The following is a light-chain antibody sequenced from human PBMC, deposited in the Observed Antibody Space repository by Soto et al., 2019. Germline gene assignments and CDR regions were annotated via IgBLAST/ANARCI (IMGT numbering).Light chain of an antibody. V-gene: IGLV2-8*01. J-gene: IGLJ2*01. Sequence: QSALTQPPSVSGSPGQSVTISCTGTSSDIGGFNYVSWYQQHPGKAPKLMIYQVSKRPSGVPDRFSGSKSGNTASLTVSGLQADDEADYHCSSYAGNNKLVFGGGTKLTVL. CDR3: SSYAGNNKLV. CDR1: SSDIGGFNY. CDR2: QVS.